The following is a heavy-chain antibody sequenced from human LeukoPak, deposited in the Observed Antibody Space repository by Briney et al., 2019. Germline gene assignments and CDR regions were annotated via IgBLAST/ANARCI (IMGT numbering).Heavy chain of an antibody. CDR3: ARRASIDY. V-gene: IGHV3-30*01. J-gene: IGHJ4*02. Sequence: GGSLRLSCAASGFTFSSYAMHWVRQAPGKGPEWVAVISYDGSNKYYADSVKGRFTISRDNSKNTLYLQMNSLRAEDTAVYYCARRASIDYWGQGTLVTVSS. D-gene: IGHD5/OR15-5a*01. CDR1: GFTFSSYA. CDR2: ISYDGSNK.